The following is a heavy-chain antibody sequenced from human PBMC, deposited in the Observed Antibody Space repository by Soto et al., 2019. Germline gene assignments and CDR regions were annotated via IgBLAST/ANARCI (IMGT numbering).Heavy chain of an antibody. CDR1: GFTFSTYS. CDR2: ISSSGSTT. CDR3: ARVLGV. Sequence: LRLSCAASGFTFSTYSMNWVRQAPGKGLEWVSYISSSGSTTYYADSVKGRFTISRDNAKNSLYLQMSSLRDEDTAVYYCARVLGVWGQGTTVTVSS. V-gene: IGHV3-48*02. J-gene: IGHJ6*02.